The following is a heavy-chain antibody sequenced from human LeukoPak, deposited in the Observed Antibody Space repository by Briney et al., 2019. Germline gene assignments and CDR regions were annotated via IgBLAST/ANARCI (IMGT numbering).Heavy chain of an antibody. CDR2: ISGSGGST. Sequence: PGGSLRLSCAASGFTFSSYAMSWVRQAPGKGLEWVSAISGSGGSTYYADSGKGRFTISRDNSKNTLYLQMNSLRAEDTAVYNCAKAPRYFGWLSVDYWGQGTLVTVSS. V-gene: IGHV3-23*01. D-gene: IGHD3-9*01. CDR3: AKAPRYFGWLSVDY. CDR1: GFTFSSYA. J-gene: IGHJ4*02.